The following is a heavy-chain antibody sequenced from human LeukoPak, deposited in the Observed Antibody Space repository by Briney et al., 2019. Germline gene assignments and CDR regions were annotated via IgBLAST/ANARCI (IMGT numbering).Heavy chain of an antibody. V-gene: IGHV1-8*03. CDR3: ARGHDFWSGYPTYYYYYYMDV. J-gene: IGHJ6*03. CDR2: MNPNSGNT. Sequence: ASVKVSCKASGYTFTSYDINWVRQATGQGLEWMGWMNPNSGNTGYAQKFQGRVTITRNTSISTAYMELSSLRSEDTAVYYCARGHDFWSGYPTYYYYYYMDVWGKGTTVTVSS. D-gene: IGHD3-3*01. CDR1: GYTFTSYD.